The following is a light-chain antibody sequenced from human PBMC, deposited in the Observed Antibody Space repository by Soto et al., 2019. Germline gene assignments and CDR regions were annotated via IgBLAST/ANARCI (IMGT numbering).Light chain of an antibody. V-gene: IGKV3-15*01. CDR2: GAS. J-gene: IGKJ1*01. Sequence: EIVMTQYTATLSVSPGGRATLSCRASQSVSSTLAWYQQKSVQAPRLLIYGASTRATGIPARFSGSGSGTEFTLTISSLQSEDFAVYYCQQYSILRTFGQGAKVDI. CDR1: QSVSST. CDR3: QQYSILRT.